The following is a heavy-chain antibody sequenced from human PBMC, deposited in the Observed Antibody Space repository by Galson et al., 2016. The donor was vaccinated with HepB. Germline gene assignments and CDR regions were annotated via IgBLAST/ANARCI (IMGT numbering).Heavy chain of an antibody. Sequence: CAISGDSVSSNSAAWNWIRQSPSRGLEWLGRTYYRSKWYNDYAVSVKSRITINPDTSKNQFSLQLNSVTPEDTAVYYCAGTYYYGSGSYSQFDYWGQGTLVTVSS. D-gene: IGHD3-10*01. V-gene: IGHV6-1*01. CDR2: TYYRSKWYN. CDR1: GDSVSSNSAA. CDR3: AGTYYYGSGSYSQFDY. J-gene: IGHJ4*02.